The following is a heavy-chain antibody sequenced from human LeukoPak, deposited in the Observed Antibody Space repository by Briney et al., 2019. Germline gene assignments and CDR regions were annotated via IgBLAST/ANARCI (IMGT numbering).Heavy chain of an antibody. D-gene: IGHD2-8*02. CDR2: IGGNT. J-gene: IGHJ4*02. Sequence: SQTLSLTCNVSGDSIRNGGHYWSWIRQLPGKGREWIGNIGGNTFYNPSLKSRVTLSIDTSKNQFSLKLNSVTAADTAVYYCARVKGLVCFDSWGQGTQVTVSS. CDR1: GDSIRNGGHY. V-gene: IGHV4-31*03. CDR3: ARVKGLVCFDS.